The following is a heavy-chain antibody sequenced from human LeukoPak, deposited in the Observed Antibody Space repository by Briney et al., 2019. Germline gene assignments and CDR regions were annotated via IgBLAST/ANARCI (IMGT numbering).Heavy chain of an antibody. Sequence: GGSLRLSCAASGFTFDDYGMSWVRQVPGKGLEWVSGINWNGDSTSHADSVKGRFTISRDNAKNSLHLQMNSLRAEDTAFYYCARVVGGNYYGGLDYWGQRALVTVSS. D-gene: IGHD1-26*01. J-gene: IGHJ4*02. V-gene: IGHV3-20*04. CDR3: ARVVGGNYYGGLDY. CDR2: INWNGDST. CDR1: GFTFDDYG.